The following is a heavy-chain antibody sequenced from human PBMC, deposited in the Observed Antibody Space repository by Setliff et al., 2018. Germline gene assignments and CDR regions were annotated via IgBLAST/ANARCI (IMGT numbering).Heavy chain of an antibody. V-gene: IGHV1-69*13. CDR2: IIPIFGTA. CDR1: GGTFSSYA. Sequence: GASVKVSCKASGGTFSSYAISWVRQAPGQGLEWMGGIIPIFGTANYAQKFQGRVTITADESTSTAYMELSSLRSEDTAVYYCATDHYNRFDVWGQGTMVTVSS. CDR3: ATDHYNRFDV. J-gene: IGHJ3*01. D-gene: IGHD4-4*01.